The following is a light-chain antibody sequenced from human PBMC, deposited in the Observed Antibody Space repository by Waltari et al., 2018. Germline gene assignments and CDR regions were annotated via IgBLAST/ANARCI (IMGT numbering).Light chain of an antibody. CDR2: AAS. J-gene: IGKJ2*02. CDR1: QRISSY. V-gene: IGKV1-39*01. CDR3: QQSYSTPRT. Sequence: DIQMTQSPSSLSASVGDSVTITCRASQRISSYLNWYQQKPGKAPKLLIYAASSLQSGVPSRFSGSGSGTDFTLTISSLQPEDFATYYCQQSYSTPRTFGQGTKLEIK.